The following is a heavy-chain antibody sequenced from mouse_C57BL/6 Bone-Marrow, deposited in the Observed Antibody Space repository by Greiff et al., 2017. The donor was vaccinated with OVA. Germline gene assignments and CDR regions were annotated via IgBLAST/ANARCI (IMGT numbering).Heavy chain of an antibody. D-gene: IGHD1-1*01. V-gene: IGHV1-31*01. J-gene: IGHJ3*01. Sequence: VQLQQSGPELVKPGASVKISCKASGYSFTGYYMHWVKQSHGNILDWIGYIYPYNGVSSYNQKFKGKATLTVDKSSSTAYMELRSLTSEDSAVYDCARDSYGSSYAAWFAYWGQGTLVTVSA. CDR3: ARDSYGSSYAAWFAY. CDR2: IYPYNGVS. CDR1: GYSFTGYY.